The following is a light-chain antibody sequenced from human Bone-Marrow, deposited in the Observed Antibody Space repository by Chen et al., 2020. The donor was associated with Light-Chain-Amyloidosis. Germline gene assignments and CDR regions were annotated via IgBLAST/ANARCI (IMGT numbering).Light chain of an antibody. CDR3: CSYAITVNFFWV. CDR2: EVN. Sequence: HSALTQPASVSGSPGQSITCSCTGTSSAIGGYDLISWYQRHPGKAPKLIIYEVNQRPSGVSYRFSGSKSGNTASLTISGLQAEDEADYFCCSYAITVNFFWVFGGGTKVTVL. V-gene: IGLV2-23*02. J-gene: IGLJ3*02. CDR1: SSAIGGYDL.